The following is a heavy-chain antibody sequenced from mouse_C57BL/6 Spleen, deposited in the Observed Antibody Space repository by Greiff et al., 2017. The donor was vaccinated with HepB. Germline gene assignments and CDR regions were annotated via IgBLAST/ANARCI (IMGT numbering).Heavy chain of an antibody. CDR1: GYAFTNYL. J-gene: IGHJ2*01. CDR2: INPGSGGT. CDR3: ARGTYYYGSSYYFDY. Sequence: LVRPGTSVKVSCKASGYAFTNYLIEWVKQRPGQGLEWIGVINPGSGGTNYNEKFKGKATLTADKSSSTAYMQLSSLTSEDSAVYFCARGTYYYGSSYYFDYWGQGTTLTVSS. D-gene: IGHD1-1*01. V-gene: IGHV1-54*01.